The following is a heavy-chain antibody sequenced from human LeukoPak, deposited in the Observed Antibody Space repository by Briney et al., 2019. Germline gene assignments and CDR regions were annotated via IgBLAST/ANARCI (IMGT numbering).Heavy chain of an antibody. CDR1: GGSISSSSYY. J-gene: IGHJ4*02. Sequence: SETLSLTCTVSGGSISSSSYYWGWIRQPPGKGLEWIGSIYYSGSTHYNPSLKSRVTISVDTSKNQFSLKLSSVTAADTAMYYCARRTSSSWYYYWGQGTLVTVSS. D-gene: IGHD6-13*01. V-gene: IGHV4-39*01. CDR2: IYYSGST. CDR3: ARRTSSSWYYY.